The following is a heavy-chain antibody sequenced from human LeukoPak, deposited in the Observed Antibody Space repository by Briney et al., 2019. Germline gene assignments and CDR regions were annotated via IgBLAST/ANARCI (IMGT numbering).Heavy chain of an antibody. D-gene: IGHD2-15*01. Sequence: PGGSLRLSCAASGFTFSGSAMHWVRQASGKGLEWVGRIGSKADTYATAYAASVKGRFTISRDDSENTAYLQMNSLKTEDTAVYYCTRAATSLDYWGQGTLVTVSS. V-gene: IGHV3-73*01. CDR3: TRAATSLDY. CDR1: GFTFSGSA. J-gene: IGHJ4*02. CDR2: IGSKADTYAT.